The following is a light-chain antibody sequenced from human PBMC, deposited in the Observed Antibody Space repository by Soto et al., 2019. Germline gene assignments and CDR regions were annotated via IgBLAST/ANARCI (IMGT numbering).Light chain of an antibody. CDR2: GAS. V-gene: IGKV3-20*01. CDR3: QQYGSSPPLT. J-gene: IGKJ4*02. Sequence: EIVLMQSPGTLSLSPGERATLSCRARQSVSNNYVAWYQQKPGQAPRLLIAGASSRATGIPDRFSGSGSGTDFTLTISRLEPEDFAVYYCQQYGSSPPLTFGGGTRWIS. CDR1: QSVSNNY.